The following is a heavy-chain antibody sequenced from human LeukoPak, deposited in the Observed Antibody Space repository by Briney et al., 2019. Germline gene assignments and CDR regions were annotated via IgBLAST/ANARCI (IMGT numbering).Heavy chain of an antibody. Sequence: SGPALVKPTQTLTLTCTFSGFSLSTSGMCVSWIRQPPGKALEWLALIDWDDDKYYSTSLKTRLTISKDTSKNQVVLTRTNMDPVDTATYYCARIQYYGSGTKPFDYWGQGTLVTVSS. CDR3: ARIQYYGSGTKPFDY. D-gene: IGHD3-10*01. V-gene: IGHV2-70*01. J-gene: IGHJ4*02. CDR1: GFSLSTSGMC. CDR2: IDWDDDK.